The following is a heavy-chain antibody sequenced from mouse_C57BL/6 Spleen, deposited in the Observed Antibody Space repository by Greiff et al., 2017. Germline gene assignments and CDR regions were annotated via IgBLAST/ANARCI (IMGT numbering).Heavy chain of an antibody. CDR1: GFSLTSYG. V-gene: IGHV2-6-1*01. J-gene: IGHJ3*01. D-gene: IGHD2-5*01. CDR2: IWSDGST. Sequence: QVQLQQSGPGLVAPSQSLSITCTVSGFSLTSYGVHWVRQPPGKGLEWLVVIWSDGSTTYNSALKSRLSISKDNSKSQVFLKMNSLQTDDTAMYYCARHVNYSNYLFAYWGQGTLVTVSA. CDR3: ARHVNYSNYLFAY.